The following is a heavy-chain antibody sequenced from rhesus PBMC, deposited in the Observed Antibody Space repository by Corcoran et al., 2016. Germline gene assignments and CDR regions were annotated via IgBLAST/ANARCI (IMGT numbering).Heavy chain of an antibody. Sequence: QVTLKESRPALVKPTQTLTLTCTFSGFSISTSGTGVGWIRQPPGKAMEWLASIYWNDSKYYSTALKSRLTISKDTSKNQVVLTMTNMDPVDTATYYCARVRYSGSYNYFDYWGQGVLVTVSS. CDR3: ARVRYSGSYNYFDY. D-gene: IGHD1-44*02. CDR2: IYWNDSK. J-gene: IGHJ4*01. CDR1: GFSISTSGTG. V-gene: IGHV2-95*01.